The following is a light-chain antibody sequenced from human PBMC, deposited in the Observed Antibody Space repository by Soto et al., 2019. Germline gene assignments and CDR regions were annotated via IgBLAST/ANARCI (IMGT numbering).Light chain of an antibody. CDR2: GAS. J-gene: IGKJ1*01. Sequence: IVLTQSPGTLSLSPGERATLSCRASQSVSSTYLAWYQQKPGQAPRLLIYGASSRATGIPDRFSCSGSGTDFTLTISRLEPEDFAVYYCQQYGSSPRTFGQGTKVDIK. CDR1: QSVSSTY. V-gene: IGKV3-20*01. CDR3: QQYGSSPRT.